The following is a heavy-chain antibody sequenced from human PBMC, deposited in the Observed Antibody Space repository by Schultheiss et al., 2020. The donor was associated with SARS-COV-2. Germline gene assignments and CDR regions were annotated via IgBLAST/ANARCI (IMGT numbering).Heavy chain of an antibody. CDR3: ARVYCSSTSCYRALDY. J-gene: IGHJ4*02. D-gene: IGHD2-2*02. CDR2: INHSGST. Sequence: SETLSLTCPVYGGSFSGYHWSWIRQPPGKGLEWIGEINHSGSTNYNPSLKSRVTISVDTSKNQFSLKLSSVTTADTAVYYCARVYCSSTSCYRALDYWGQGTLVTVSS. V-gene: IGHV4-34*01. CDR1: GGSFSGYH.